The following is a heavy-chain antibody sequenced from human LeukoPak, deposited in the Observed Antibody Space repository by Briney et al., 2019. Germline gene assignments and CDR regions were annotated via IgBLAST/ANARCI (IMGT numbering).Heavy chain of an antibody. CDR2: ISSSGSTI. Sequence: GGSLRLSCAASGFTFSDYYMSWIRQAPGKGLEWVTYISSSGSTIYYADSVKGRFTISRDNAKNSLYLQMNSLRAEDTAVYYCARDDIVVVPAAHYYYYGMDVWGQGTTVTVSS. J-gene: IGHJ6*02. V-gene: IGHV3-11*01. CDR3: ARDDIVVVPAAHYYYYGMDV. CDR1: GFTFSDYY. D-gene: IGHD2-2*01.